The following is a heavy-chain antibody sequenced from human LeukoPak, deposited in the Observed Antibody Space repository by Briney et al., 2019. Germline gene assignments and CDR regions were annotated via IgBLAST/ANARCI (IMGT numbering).Heavy chain of an antibody. V-gene: IGHV3-74*01. Sequence: GGSLRLSCAVSGLTFSGSWITWIRQAPGKGLVWVSRISTDASSTTYADSVKGRFTISRDNAKDTLYLQMNSLRAEDTAVYYCTGHHQAYSRTYWGQGTLVTVSS. CDR1: GLTFSGSW. CDR2: ISTDASST. CDR3: TGHHQAYSRTY. J-gene: IGHJ4*02. D-gene: IGHD6-13*01.